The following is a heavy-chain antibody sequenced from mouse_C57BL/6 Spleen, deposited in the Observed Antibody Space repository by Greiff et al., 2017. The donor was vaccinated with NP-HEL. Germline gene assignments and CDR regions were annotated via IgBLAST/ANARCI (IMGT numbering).Heavy chain of an antibody. CDR2: IHPNSGST. CDR3: ARKGGLRRDAMDY. D-gene: IGHD2-4*01. V-gene: IGHV1-64*01. CDR1: GYTFTSSW. Sequence: VQLQQSGAELVKPGASVKFSCKASGYTFTSSWMNWVKQRPGQGLEWIGMIHPNSGSTNYNEKFNRKATLTVDKSSSTAYMQLSSLTAEDYAVYYCARKGGLRRDAMDYWGQGTSVTVSS. J-gene: IGHJ4*01.